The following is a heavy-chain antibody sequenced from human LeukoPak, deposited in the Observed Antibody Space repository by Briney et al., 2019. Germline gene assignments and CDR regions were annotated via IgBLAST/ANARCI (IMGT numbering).Heavy chain of an antibody. D-gene: IGHD5-18*01. CDR1: GYTNYW. Sequence: GESLKISCKGSGYTNYWIGWVRQMPGKGLEWMGIIYPDDSDTRYSPSFQGQVTISADKSISTAYLQWSSLKASDTAMYYCARHSTAGAYNRFDPWGQGALVTVSS. CDR2: IYPDDSDT. V-gene: IGHV5-51*01. CDR3: ARHSTAGAYNRFDP. J-gene: IGHJ5*02.